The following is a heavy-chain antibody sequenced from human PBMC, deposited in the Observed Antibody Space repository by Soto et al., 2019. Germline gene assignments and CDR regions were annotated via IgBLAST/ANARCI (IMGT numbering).Heavy chain of an antibody. CDR3: ARRYGGNLDY. Sequence: SETLSLTWTVSGGSISSNYWSWIRQPPGKGLEWIGYIYYSGSTNYNPSLKSRVTISVDTSKNQFSLKLSSVTAADTAVYYCARRYGGNLDYWGQGTLVTVS. CDR1: GGSISSNY. J-gene: IGHJ4*02. CDR2: IYYSGST. V-gene: IGHV4-59*08. D-gene: IGHD1-26*01.